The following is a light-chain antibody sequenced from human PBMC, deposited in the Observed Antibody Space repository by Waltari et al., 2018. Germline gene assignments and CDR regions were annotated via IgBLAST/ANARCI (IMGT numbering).Light chain of an antibody. CDR3: QHRANRPPWT. V-gene: IGKV3-11*01. CDR2: AAS. Sequence: EIVMTQSPATLSLSPWERATLSCKASRSVNSFLLWYQQRPGQAPRLVIYAASARASGIPARFSGSGSGTNFNLTINSLEPEDFATYYCQHRANRPPWTFGQGTKVEV. CDR1: RSVNSF. J-gene: IGKJ1*01.